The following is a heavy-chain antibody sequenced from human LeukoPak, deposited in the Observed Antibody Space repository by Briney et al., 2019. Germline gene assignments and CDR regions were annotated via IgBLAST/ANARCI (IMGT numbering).Heavy chain of an antibody. CDR1: GFTFSSYW. CDR2: IKQDGSEK. Sequence: GGSLRLSCAASGFTFSSYWMSWVRQAPGKGREWVANIKQDGSEKYYVDSVRGRFTISRDNAKNSLSLQMNSLRAEDTAAYYCARSDQAAFDIWGQGTMVTVSS. J-gene: IGHJ3*02. V-gene: IGHV3-7*04. CDR3: ARSDQAAFDI.